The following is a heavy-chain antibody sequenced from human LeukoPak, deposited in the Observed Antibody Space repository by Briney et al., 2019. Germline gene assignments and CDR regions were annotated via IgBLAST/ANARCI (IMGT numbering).Heavy chain of an antibody. V-gene: IGHV4-59*01. CDR1: GGTISSYY. Sequence: SETLSLTCTASGGTISSYYRSWIRQPPGKGLEWIGYIYYSGSNNYNPSLKSRVTISVDTSKNQFSLKLSSVTAADTAVYYCARGTDDSSGYYYSYRDNYFDYWGQGTLVTVSS. CDR3: ARGTDDSSGYYYSYRDNYFDY. D-gene: IGHD3-22*01. CDR2: IYYSGSN. J-gene: IGHJ4*02.